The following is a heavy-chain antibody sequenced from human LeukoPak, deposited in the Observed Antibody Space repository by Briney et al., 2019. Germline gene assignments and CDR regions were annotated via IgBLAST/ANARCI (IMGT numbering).Heavy chain of an antibody. J-gene: IGHJ4*02. D-gene: IGHD3-10*01. CDR1: GGSISSSSYY. V-gene: IGHV4-39*01. CDR3: ARRSRGFGAPGL. Sequence: SETLSLTCTVSGGSISSSSYYWGWIRQPPGKGLEWIGSIYYSGSSYYNPSLKSRVTISVDTSKNQFSLKLSSVTAADTAVYYCARRSRGFGAPGLWGQGTLVTVSS. CDR2: IYYSGSS.